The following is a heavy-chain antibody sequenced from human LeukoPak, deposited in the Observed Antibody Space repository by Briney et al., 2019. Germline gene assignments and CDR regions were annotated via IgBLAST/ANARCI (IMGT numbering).Heavy chain of an antibody. CDR1: GYTFTSYD. D-gene: IGHD6-13*01. J-gene: IGHJ4*02. CDR2: MNPNSGNT. V-gene: IGHV1-8*01. Sequence: AASVKVSCKASGYTFTSYDINWVRQATGQGLEWMGWMNPNSGNTGYAQKFQGRVTVTRNTSISTAYMELSSLRSEDTAVYYCARDSSSWYRTKDYWGQGTLVTVSS. CDR3: ARDSSSWYRTKDY.